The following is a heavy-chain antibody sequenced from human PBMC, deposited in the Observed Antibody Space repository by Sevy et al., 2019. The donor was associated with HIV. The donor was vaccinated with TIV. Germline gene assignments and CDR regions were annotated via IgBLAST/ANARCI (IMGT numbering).Heavy chain of an antibody. J-gene: IGHJ4*02. V-gene: IGHV1-58*01. CDR2: IVVGSGNT. CDR3: AAVPYGDSTSFDY. CDR1: GFTFTSSA. D-gene: IGHD4-17*01. Sequence: ASVKVSCKASGFTFTSSAVQWVRQARGQRLEWIGWIVVGSGNTNYAQKFQERVTITRDMSTSKAYMELSSLRSEDTAVYYCAAVPYGDSTSFDYWGQGTLVTVSS.